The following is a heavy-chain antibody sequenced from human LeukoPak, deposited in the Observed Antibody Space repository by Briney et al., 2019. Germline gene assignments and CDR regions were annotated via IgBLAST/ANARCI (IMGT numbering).Heavy chain of an antibody. CDR1: GYSISSGYY. CDR3: ARDPGIQWLRLNVFDY. J-gene: IGHJ4*02. Sequence: PSETLSLTCTVSGYSISSGYYWSWIRQPPGKGLEWIGEINHSGSTNYNPSLKSRVTISVDTSKNQFSLKLSSVTAADTAVYYCARDPGIQWLRLNVFDYWGQGTLVTVSS. CDR2: INHSGST. V-gene: IGHV4-38-2*02. D-gene: IGHD5-12*01.